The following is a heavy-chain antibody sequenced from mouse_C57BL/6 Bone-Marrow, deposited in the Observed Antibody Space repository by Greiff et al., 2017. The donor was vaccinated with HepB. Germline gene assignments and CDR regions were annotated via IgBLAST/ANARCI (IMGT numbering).Heavy chain of an antibody. J-gene: IGHJ3*01. CDR3: ARRRGSSYGFAY. CDR2: ISNGGGST. Sequence: EVQVVESGGGLVQPGGSLKLSCAASGFTFSDYYMYWVRQTPEKRLEWVAYISNGGGSTYYPDTVKGRFTISRDNAKNTLYLKMSRLKSEDTAMYYCARRRGSSYGFAYWGQGTLVTVSA. CDR1: GFTFSDYY. D-gene: IGHD1-1*01. V-gene: IGHV5-12*01.